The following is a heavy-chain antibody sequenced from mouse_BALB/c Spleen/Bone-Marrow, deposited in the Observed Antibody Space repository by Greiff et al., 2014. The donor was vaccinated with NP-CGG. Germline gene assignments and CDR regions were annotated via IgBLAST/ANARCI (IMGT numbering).Heavy chain of an antibody. D-gene: IGHD2-14*01. V-gene: IGHV1S81*02. J-gene: IGHJ4*01. CDR2: INPSNGGT. CDR1: GYTFTSYY. CDR3: TRREYYRYDRAMDY. Sequence: QVPLKESGAELVKPGASVKLSCKASGYTFTSYYMYWGKQRPGQGLEWIGEINPSNGGTNFNEKVKSKATLTVDKSSSTAYMQLSSLTSEDSAVYYCTRREYYRYDRAMDYWGQGTSVTVSS.